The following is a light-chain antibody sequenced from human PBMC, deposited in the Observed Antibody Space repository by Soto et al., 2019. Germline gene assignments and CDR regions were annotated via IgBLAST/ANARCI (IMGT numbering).Light chain of an antibody. CDR1: QSVSSSY. J-gene: IGKJ1*01. CDR3: QQYGSSPWT. CDR2: GAS. Sequence: ELVWTQSPGTLSLSPGERATLSCRFSQSVSSSYLAWYQQKPGQAPRLLIYGASSRATGIPDRFSGSGSGTDFTLTISRLEPEDFAVYYCQQYGSSPWTFGQGTKVDIK. V-gene: IGKV3-20*01.